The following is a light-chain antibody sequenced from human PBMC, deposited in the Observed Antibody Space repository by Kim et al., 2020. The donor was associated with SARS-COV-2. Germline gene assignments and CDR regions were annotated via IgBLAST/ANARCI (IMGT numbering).Light chain of an antibody. CDR3: QQYDSLPYT. CDR2: HAS. V-gene: IGKV1-33*01. CDR1: QDIADY. Sequence: SASVGDRLTITFQASQDIADYLNWYHQKPGKAPNLLIYHASNLESGVPSRFSGSRSGTHFTFTINSLQAEDIGTYYCQQYDSLPYTFGQGTKLEI. J-gene: IGKJ2*01.